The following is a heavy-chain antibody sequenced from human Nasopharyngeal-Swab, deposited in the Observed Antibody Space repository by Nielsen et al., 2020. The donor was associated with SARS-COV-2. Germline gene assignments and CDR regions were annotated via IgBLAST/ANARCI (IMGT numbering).Heavy chain of an antibody. J-gene: IGHJ4*02. CDR2: IFSNDEK. Sequence: WIRQPPGKALEWLAHIFSNDEKSYSTSLKSRLTISKDTSKSQVVPTMTNMDPVDTATYYCARMAEMATEKFDYWGQGTLVTVSS. V-gene: IGHV2-26*01. CDR3: ARMAEMATEKFDY. D-gene: IGHD5-24*01.